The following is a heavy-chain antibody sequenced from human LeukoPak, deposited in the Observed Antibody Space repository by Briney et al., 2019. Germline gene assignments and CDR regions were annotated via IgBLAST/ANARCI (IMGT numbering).Heavy chain of an antibody. CDR2: INHSGST. CDR3: ASSFITMVRGVIAGYAFDI. J-gene: IGHJ3*02. D-gene: IGHD3-10*01. Sequence: SETLSLTCAVYGGSFSGYYWSWIRQPPGKGLEWIGEINHSGSTNYNPSLKSRVTISVDTSKNQFSLKLSSVTAADTAVYYCASSFITMVRGVIAGYAFDIWGQGTMVTVSS. V-gene: IGHV4-34*01. CDR1: GGSFSGYY.